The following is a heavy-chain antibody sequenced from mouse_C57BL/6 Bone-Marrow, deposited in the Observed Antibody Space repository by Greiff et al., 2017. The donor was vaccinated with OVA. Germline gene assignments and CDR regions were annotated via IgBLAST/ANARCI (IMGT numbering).Heavy chain of an antibody. D-gene: IGHD4-1*01. J-gene: IGHJ3*01. CDR3: ARGWDGAY. Sequence: VQLQESGAELVRPGTSVKMSCKASGYTFTNYWIGWAKQRPGHGLEWIGDIYPGGGYTNYNEKFKGKATLTADKSSSTAYMQFSSLTSEDSAIYYCARGWDGAYWGQGTLVTVSA. V-gene: IGHV1-63*01. CDR2: IYPGGGYT. CDR1: GYTFTNYW.